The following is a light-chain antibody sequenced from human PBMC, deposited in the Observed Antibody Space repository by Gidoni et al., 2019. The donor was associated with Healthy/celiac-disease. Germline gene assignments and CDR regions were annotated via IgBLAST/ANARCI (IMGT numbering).Light chain of an antibody. Sequence: SYELTQQPSVSVSPGQTASITCSGDKLGDKYACWYQQKPGQSPVLVIYQDSKRPSGIPERFSGSNSGNTATLTISGTQAMDEADYYCQAWDSSTVVFGTGTKVTVL. CDR3: QAWDSSTVV. J-gene: IGLJ1*01. CDR1: KLGDKY. V-gene: IGLV3-1*01. CDR2: QDS.